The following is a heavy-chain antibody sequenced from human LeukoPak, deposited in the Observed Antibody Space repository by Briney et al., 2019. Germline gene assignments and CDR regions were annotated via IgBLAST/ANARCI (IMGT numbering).Heavy chain of an antibody. CDR2: IIPIFGTA. CDR3: ARQGGIVVGDFDY. V-gene: IGHV1-69*13. Sequence: GASVKVSCKASGGTFSSYAISWVRQAPGQGLEWMGGIIPIFGTANYAQKFQGRVTITADESTSTAYMELSSLRSEDTAVYYCARQGGIVVGDFDYWGQGTLVTVSS. D-gene: IGHD2-21*01. J-gene: IGHJ4*02. CDR1: GGTFSSYA.